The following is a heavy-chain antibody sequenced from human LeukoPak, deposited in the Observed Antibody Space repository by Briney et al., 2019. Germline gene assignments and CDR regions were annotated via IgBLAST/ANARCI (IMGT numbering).Heavy chain of an antibody. J-gene: IGHJ5*02. CDR2: IYYSGNT. CDR1: GASISSGSYY. CDR3: ARRYGSGTEWFDP. V-gene: IGHV4-31*03. Sequence: PSETLSLTCTVSGASISSGSYYWSWIRQHTGKGLEWIGYIYYSGNTYYNPSLESRVTISVDTSKNQFSLKLSSVTAADTAVYYCARRYGSGTEWFDPWGQGTLVTVSS. D-gene: IGHD3-10*01.